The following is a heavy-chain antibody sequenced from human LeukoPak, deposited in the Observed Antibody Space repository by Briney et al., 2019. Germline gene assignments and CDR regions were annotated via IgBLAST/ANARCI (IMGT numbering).Heavy chain of an antibody. CDR3: AKGLGGEGGSGFPGY. CDR1: GFAFSTYS. D-gene: IGHD3-10*01. J-gene: IGHJ4*02. V-gene: IGHV3-23*01. CDR2: ISGRGGDT. Sequence: GGSLRLSCAASGFAFSTYSMSWVRQAPGKGLEWVSAISGRGGDTYYADSVKGRFTLSRDNSKYTLYLQMNSLRAEDTAVYHCAKGLGGEGGSGFPGYWGRGTLVTVSS.